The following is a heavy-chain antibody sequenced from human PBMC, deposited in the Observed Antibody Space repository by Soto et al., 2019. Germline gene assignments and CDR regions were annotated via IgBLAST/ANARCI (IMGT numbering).Heavy chain of an antibody. D-gene: IGHD2-15*01. CDR2: MNRDGSEK. CDR1: GFTFNIYY. CDR3: VRDLGYCSGGTCYSVYDY. Sequence: EVQLVESGGGLVQPGGSLSLSCAASGFTFNIYYMTWVRQAPGKGLEWVANMNRDGSEKNYVDSVKGRFTISRDNAKNSLFLQMSSLRAEDTAVYYCVRDLGYCSGGTCYSVYDYWGQGSLVTVSS. J-gene: IGHJ4*02. V-gene: IGHV3-7*01.